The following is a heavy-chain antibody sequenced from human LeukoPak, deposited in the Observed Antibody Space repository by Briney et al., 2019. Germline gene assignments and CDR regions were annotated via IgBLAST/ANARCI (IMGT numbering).Heavy chain of an antibody. Sequence: GASVKVSCKASGYTFNSYDINWVRQATGQGLEWMEWMNPNSGNTGYAQRFQGRVTMTRNTSISTAYVELSSLRSDDTAVYYCAKDFRRGGPVDYWGQGTLVTVSS. CDR3: AKDFRRGGPVDY. CDR1: GYTFNSYD. J-gene: IGHJ4*02. D-gene: IGHD3-10*01. CDR2: MNPNSGNT. V-gene: IGHV1-8*01.